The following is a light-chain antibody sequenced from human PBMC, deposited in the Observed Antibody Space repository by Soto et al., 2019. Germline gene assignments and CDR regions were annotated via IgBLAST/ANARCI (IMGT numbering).Light chain of an antibody. J-gene: IGKJ1*01. Sequence: EIVLTQSPGTLSLSPGERATLSCRASQSVSSNYLAWYQQKPGQAPRLFIYGASSRATGIPHRFSGSGSGTDFTLTISRLEPEDFAVYYCQQYGSSPRTFGLGTKVEIK. V-gene: IGKV3-20*01. CDR2: GAS. CDR1: QSVSSNY. CDR3: QQYGSSPRT.